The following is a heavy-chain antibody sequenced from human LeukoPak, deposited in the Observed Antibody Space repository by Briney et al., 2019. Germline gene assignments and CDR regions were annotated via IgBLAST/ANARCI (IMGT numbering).Heavy chain of an antibody. CDR1: GGSFSGYY. CDR3: ARGLESDWDPYLDY. Sequence: PSETLSLTCAVYGGSFSGYYWSWIRQPPGKGLEWIGEINHSGSTNYNPSLKSRVTISVDTSKNQFSLKVNSVTAADTAVYYCARGLESDWDPYLDYWGQGTLVTVSS. D-gene: IGHD3-3*01. V-gene: IGHV4-34*01. J-gene: IGHJ4*02. CDR2: INHSGST.